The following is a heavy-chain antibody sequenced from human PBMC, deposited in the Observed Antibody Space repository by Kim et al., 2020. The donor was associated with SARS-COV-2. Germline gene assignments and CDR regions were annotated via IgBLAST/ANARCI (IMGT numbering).Heavy chain of an antibody. CDR2: ISWNSGSI. CDR1: GFTFDDYA. D-gene: IGHD3-9*01. J-gene: IGHJ4*02. V-gene: IGHV3-9*01. CDR3: AKDMGDDILTGPGGYFDY. Sequence: GGSLRLSCAASGFTFDDYAMHWVRQAPGKGLEWVSGISWNSGSIGYADSVKGRFTISRDNAKNSLYLQMNSLRAEDTDLYYGAKDMGDDILTGPGGYFDYWGQGTLVTVSS.